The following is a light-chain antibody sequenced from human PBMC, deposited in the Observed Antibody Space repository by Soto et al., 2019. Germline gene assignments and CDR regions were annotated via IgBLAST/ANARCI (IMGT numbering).Light chain of an antibody. J-gene: IGLJ2*01. CDR1: SGHSTYD. V-gene: IGLV4-69*01. CDR3: QTWGTGIQL. CDR2: LNSDGSH. Sequence: QPVLTQSPSASASPGASVKLTCTLSSGHSTYDIAWHQQQPEKGPRFLMKLNSDGSHTRGDGIPDRFSGSSSGAERYLTISSLQSEDEADYYCQTWGTGIQLFGGGTKLTVL.